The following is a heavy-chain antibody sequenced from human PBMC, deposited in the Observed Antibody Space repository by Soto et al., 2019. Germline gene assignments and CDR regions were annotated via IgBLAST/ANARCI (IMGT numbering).Heavy chain of an antibody. CDR1: GDSVSSNTAS. V-gene: IGHV6-1*01. CDR3: ANEDNLGPKTGYAFDP. CDR2: TYFRSKWYN. D-gene: IGHD5-12*01. Sequence: PSQTLSLTCAISGDSVSSNTASWNWIRQSPSRGLEWLERTYFRSKWYNDYAVSVKSRIIINLDTSNNQFSLQLNSVTPEDTAVYFCANEDNLGPKTGYAFDPWGQGIMVTVSS. J-gene: IGHJ5*02.